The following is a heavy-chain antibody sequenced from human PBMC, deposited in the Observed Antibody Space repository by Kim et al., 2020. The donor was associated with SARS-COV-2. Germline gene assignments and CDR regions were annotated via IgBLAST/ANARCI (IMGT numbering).Heavy chain of an antibody. V-gene: IGHV3-48*03. CDR2: ISSSGSTI. Sequence: GGSLRLFCAAAGFTFSSYEMNWVRQAPGKGLEWVSYISSSGSTINYADSVKGRFTISRDNAKNLLYLQVNSLRAEDTAVYYCARGGYGSGSYYNGLDYWGQGTLVTVSS. CDR1: GFTFSSYE. D-gene: IGHD3-10*01. J-gene: IGHJ4*02. CDR3: ARGGYGSGSYYNGLDY.